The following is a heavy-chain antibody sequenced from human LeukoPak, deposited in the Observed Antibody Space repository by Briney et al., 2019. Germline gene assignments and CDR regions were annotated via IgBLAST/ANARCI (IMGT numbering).Heavy chain of an antibody. CDR3: AGRAIFGVDRSFDY. V-gene: IGHV4-39*02. J-gene: IGHJ4*02. CDR2: IFHSGST. D-gene: IGHD3-3*01. CDR1: GGSITSTSYS. Sequence: SETLSLTCTVSGGSITSTSYSWGWIRQPPGKGLEWIGSIFHSGSTYYSPSLKSRVTMSVDTSENHFSLKMSSVTAADTAVYYCAGRAIFGVDRSFDYWGQGTLVTVSS.